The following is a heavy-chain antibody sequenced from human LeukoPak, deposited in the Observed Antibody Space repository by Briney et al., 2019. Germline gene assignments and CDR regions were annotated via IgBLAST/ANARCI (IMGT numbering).Heavy chain of an antibody. J-gene: IGHJ4*02. CDR3: ARAQTYYYDSSGPFQIDY. Sequence: SQTLSLTCTVSGGSISSGGYYWSWIRQHPGKGLECIGYIYYSGSTYYNPSLKSRVTISVDTSKNQFSLKLSSVTAADTAVYYCARAQTYYYDSSGPFQIDYWGQGTLVTVSS. V-gene: IGHV4-31*03. D-gene: IGHD3-22*01. CDR1: GGSISSGGYY. CDR2: IYYSGST.